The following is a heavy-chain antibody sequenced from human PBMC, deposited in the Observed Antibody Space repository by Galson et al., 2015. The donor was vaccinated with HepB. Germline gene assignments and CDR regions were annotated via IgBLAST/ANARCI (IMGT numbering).Heavy chain of an antibody. J-gene: IGHJ1*01. D-gene: IGHD6-19*01. Sequence: SLRLSCAASGFAVSSNYMTWVRQAPGKGLECISVIYGGGNTFHADSVRGRFTISRDNSKNTLYLQMNSLRVEDTAVYYCARVAGRGWRVPPVNWGQGTLVTVSS. CDR2: IYGGGNT. CDR3: ARVAGRGWRVPPVN. V-gene: IGHV3-53*01. CDR1: GFAVSSNY.